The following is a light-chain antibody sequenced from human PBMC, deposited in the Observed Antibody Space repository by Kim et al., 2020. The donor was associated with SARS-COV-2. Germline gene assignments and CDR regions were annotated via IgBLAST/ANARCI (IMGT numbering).Light chain of an antibody. CDR1: QSLVYSDGNTY. CDR3: MQGTRWPGT. Sequence: DVVMTQSPLSLPVTLGQPASISCMSSQSLVYSDGNTYLSWFQQRPGQSPRRLIYKVSDRDSGVPDRFSGSGSGTDFTLKISRVEAEDVAIYYCMQGTRWPGTFGQGTKLEI. V-gene: IGKV2-30*01. CDR2: KVS. J-gene: IGKJ2*01.